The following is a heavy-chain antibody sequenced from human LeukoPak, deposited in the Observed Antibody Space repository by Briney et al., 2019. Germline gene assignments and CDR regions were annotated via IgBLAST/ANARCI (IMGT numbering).Heavy chain of an antibody. V-gene: IGHV4-34*01. CDR3: ARGVPYYYDSSGLGAQGGLDV. J-gene: IGHJ6*04. CDR1: GGSFSGYY. D-gene: IGHD3-22*01. CDR2: INHSGST. Sequence: SETLSLTCAVYGGSFSGYYWSWIRQPPGKGLEWIGEINHSGSTNYNPSLKSRVTISVDTSKNQFSLRLSSVTAADTAVYYCARGVPYYYDSSGLGAQGGLDVWGKGTTVTVSS.